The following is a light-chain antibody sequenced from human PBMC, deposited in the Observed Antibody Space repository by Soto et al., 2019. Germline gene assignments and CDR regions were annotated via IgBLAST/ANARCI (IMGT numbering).Light chain of an antibody. Sequence: IQMTQSPSTLSASIGDTVTITCRASQDIRNLLGWYQQKPGKAPKLLIYDASSLQSGVPSRFRGSTSGTEFTLTISSLQPDDFATYYCQQYNSYSRSFGGGTKVDIK. J-gene: IGKJ4*01. CDR3: QQYNSYSRS. CDR1: QDIRNL. CDR2: DAS. V-gene: IGKV1-5*01.